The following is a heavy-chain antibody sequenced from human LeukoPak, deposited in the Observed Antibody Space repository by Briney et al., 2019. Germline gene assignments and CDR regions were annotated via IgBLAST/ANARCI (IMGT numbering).Heavy chain of an antibody. V-gene: IGHV4-59*01. Sequence: SETLSLTCTVSGGSISSYYWSWIRQPPGKGLEWIGYIYYSGSTNYNPSLKSRVTISVDTSKNQFSLKLSSVTAADTAVYYCAGTTAAVDHWGQGTLVTVSS. CDR2: IYYSGST. CDR3: AGTTAAVDH. J-gene: IGHJ4*02. CDR1: GGSISSYY. D-gene: IGHD1-1*01.